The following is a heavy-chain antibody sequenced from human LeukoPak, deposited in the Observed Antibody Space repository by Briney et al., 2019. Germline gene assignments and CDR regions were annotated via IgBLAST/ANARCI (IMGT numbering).Heavy chain of an antibody. CDR2: INPNSGGT. D-gene: IGHD1-20*01. J-gene: IGHJ4*02. V-gene: IGHV1-2*02. CDR1: GYTFTGYY. CDR3: ASQDGITGMAADY. Sequence: ASVKVSCKASGYTFTGYYMHWVRQAPGQGLEWMGWINPNSGGTNYAQKFQGRVTMTRDTSISTAYMELSRLRSEDTAVYYCASQDGITGMAADYWGQGTLVTVSS.